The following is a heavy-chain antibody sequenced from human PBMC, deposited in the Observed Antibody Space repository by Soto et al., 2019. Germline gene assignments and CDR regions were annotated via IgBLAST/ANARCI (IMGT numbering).Heavy chain of an antibody. V-gene: IGHV3-13*01. CDR1: GFTFSSYD. D-gene: IGHD6-13*01. Sequence: VGSLRLSCAASGFTFSSYDMRWVRQATGKGLERVSAIGTAGDTYYPGSVKGRFTISRENAKNSLYLQMNSLRAGDTAVYYCARSGYSSSWSSGSHFYGMDVWGQGTTVTVSS. J-gene: IGHJ6*02. CDR3: ARSGYSSSWSSGSHFYGMDV. CDR2: IGTAGDT.